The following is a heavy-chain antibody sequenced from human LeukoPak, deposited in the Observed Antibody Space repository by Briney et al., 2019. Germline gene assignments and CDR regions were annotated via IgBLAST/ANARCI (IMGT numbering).Heavy chain of an antibody. CDR3: AKDRLSRDSGTCPDD. CDR1: GFTLSNDD. V-gene: IGHV3-30*18. Sequence: GGSLSLSCASSGFTLSNDDMHWVRQAPGKGLEWVAVISYDGNDKYYADSVRGRFTISRDTSKNTLFVQLNSLRAEDTAVYYCAKDRLSRDSGTCPDDWGQGTLVTVSS. CDR2: ISYDGNDK. D-gene: IGHD1-26*01. J-gene: IGHJ4*02.